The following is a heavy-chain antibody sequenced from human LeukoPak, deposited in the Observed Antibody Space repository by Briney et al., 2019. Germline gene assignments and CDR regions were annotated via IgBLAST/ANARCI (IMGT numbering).Heavy chain of an antibody. J-gene: IGHJ5*02. Sequence: TSETLSLTCTVSGGSVINYYWSWIRQPPGKGLEWIAYTFSSGDTFSSGDTNYNPSLKSRVTISVDTSNNQFSLTLTSVTAADTAVYFCARGHYDFNAWGQGILVTVSS. CDR2: TFSSGDT. D-gene: IGHD3-3*01. V-gene: IGHV4-4*09. CDR3: ARGHYDFNA. CDR1: GGSVINYY.